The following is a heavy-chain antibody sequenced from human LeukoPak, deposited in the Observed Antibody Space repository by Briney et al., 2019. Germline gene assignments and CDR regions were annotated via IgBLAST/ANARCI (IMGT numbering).Heavy chain of an antibody. J-gene: IGHJ6*03. Sequence: EASVKVSCKASGYTFTSYDINWVRQATGQGLEWMGWMNPNSGNTGYAQKFQGRVTITRNTSISTAYMELSSLRSEDTAVYYCARGVRGAARRYYYYYYMDVWGKGTTVTVSS. CDR1: GYTFTSYD. V-gene: IGHV1-8*03. CDR3: ARGVRGAARRYYYYYYMDV. CDR2: MNPNSGNT. D-gene: IGHD6-6*01.